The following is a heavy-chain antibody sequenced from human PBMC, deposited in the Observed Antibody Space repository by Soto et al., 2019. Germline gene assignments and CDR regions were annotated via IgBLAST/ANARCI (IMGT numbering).Heavy chain of an antibody. J-gene: IGHJ6*02. Sequence: EVQLLESGGGLVQPGGSLRLSCAASGFTFSSYAMSWVRQAPGKGLEWVSSIGRNDNTYYADSVKGRFTISRDNSKNTLYLQMISLRAEDTAVYYCARASYCSSTSCLEDVWGQGTTVSVSS. D-gene: IGHD2-2*01. CDR1: GFTFSSYA. V-gene: IGHV3-23*01. CDR2: IGRNDNT. CDR3: ARASYCSSTSCLEDV.